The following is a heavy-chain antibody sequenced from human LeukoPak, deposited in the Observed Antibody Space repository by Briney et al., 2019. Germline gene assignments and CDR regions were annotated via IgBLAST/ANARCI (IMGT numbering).Heavy chain of an antibody. CDR3: AREGNYYDMDV. CDR1: GFTVSSNY. CDR2: LFSGGTT. Sequence: PAGSLRLSCAASGFTVSSNYMSWVRQAPGKGLEWVSVLFSGGTTYYADSVKGRFTISRDNSKNTLYLQMNSLRAEDTAVYYCAREGNYYDMDVWGQGTTVTVSS. J-gene: IGHJ6*02. V-gene: IGHV3-53*01.